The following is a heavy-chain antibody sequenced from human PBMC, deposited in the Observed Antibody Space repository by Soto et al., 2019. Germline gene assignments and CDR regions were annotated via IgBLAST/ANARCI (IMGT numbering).Heavy chain of an antibody. CDR3: ARNMLYGSVSHTNDYYYGMDV. CDR2: IYYSGST. V-gene: IGHV4-39*01. CDR1: GGSISSSSYY. Sequence: SETLSLTCTVSGGSISSSSYYWGWIRQPPGKGLEWIGSIYYSGSTYYNPSLKSRVTISVDTSKNQFSLKLSSVTAADTAVYYCARNMLYGSVSHTNDYYYGMDVWAQGTTVTVSS. D-gene: IGHD3-10*01. J-gene: IGHJ6*02.